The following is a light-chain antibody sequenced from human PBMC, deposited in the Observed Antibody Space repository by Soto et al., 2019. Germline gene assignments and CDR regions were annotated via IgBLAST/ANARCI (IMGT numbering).Light chain of an antibody. V-gene: IGKV1-39*01. CDR1: QSISTY. CDR2: AAS. J-gene: IGKJ1*01. CDR3: QQCYGSPRT. Sequence: DIQMTQSPSTLSASVGDRVTITCRALQSISTYLNWYPQKLGKAPTLLIYAASSVQSGVPSRFRGGGSGTDFTLTISNLQPEDFATYFWQQCYGSPRTFGPGTKVEI.